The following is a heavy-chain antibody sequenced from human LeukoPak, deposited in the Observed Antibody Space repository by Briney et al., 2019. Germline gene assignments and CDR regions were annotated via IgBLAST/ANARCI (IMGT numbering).Heavy chain of an antibody. Sequence: PSQTLSLTCTVSGGSISSGDYYWSWIRQPPGKGLEWIGYIYYSGSTYYNPSLKSRVTISVDTPKNQFSLKLSSVTAADTAVYYCARASYSSGWYGVDYWGQGTLVTVSS. V-gene: IGHV4-30-4*08. CDR1: GGSISSGDYY. CDR3: ARASYSSGWYGVDY. D-gene: IGHD6-19*01. J-gene: IGHJ4*02. CDR2: IYYSGST.